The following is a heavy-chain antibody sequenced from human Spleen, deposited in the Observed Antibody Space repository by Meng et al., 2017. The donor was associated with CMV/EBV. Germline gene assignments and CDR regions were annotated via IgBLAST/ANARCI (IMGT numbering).Heavy chain of an antibody. J-gene: IGHJ6*02. Sequence: SVKVSCKASGGTFSSYAISWVRQAPGQGLEWMGGIIPIFGTENYAQKFQGRVTITTDESTSTAYMELSSLRSEDTAVYYCARALSVVVAATPRYYYYGMDVWGQGTTVTVSS. D-gene: IGHD2-15*01. V-gene: IGHV1-69*05. CDR2: IIPIFGTE. CDR3: ARALSVVVAATPRYYYYGMDV. CDR1: GGTFSSYA.